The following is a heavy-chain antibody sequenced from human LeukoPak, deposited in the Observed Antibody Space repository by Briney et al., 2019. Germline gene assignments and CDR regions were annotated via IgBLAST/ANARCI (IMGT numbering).Heavy chain of an antibody. D-gene: IGHD5-24*01. V-gene: IGHV1-46*01. J-gene: IGHJ5*02. Sequence: GASVKVSCKAFGYTFTSNYMHWVRQAPGRGLEWMGVISPSGGSTSYAQKFQGRVTLTRDMSTSTDYLELSSLGSEDTAVYYCARDNSVRDAAWWFNPWGQGTLVTVSS. CDR2: ISPSGGST. CDR3: ARDNSVRDAAWWFNP. CDR1: GYTFTSNY.